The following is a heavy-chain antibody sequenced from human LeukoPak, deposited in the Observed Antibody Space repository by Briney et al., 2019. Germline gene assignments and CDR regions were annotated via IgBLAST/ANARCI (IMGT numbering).Heavy chain of an antibody. CDR2: INPNSGGT. J-gene: IGHJ5*02. V-gene: IGHV1-2*02. CDR1: GYTFTGYY. CDR3: TRGSTMVRGVTKAAWFDP. Sequence: GASVKVSCKASGYTFTGYYMHWVRQAPGQGLEWMGWINPNSGGTNYAQKFQGRVTMTRDTSISTAYMELSRLRSDDTAVYYCTRGSTMVRGVTKAAWFDPWGQGTLVTVSS. D-gene: IGHD3-10*01.